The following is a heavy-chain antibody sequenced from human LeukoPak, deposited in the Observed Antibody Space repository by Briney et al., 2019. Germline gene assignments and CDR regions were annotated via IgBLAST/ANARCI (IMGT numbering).Heavy chain of an antibody. V-gene: IGHV1-2*02. D-gene: IGHD6-13*01. CDR1: GYTFTGYY. CDR3: ARVRIGQQLDKYYYYAMDV. CDR2: IYPNSGGT. Sequence: ASVKVSCKASGYTFTGYYIHWVRQAAGQGLEWMGWIYPNSGGTNYAQKSQGRVTMTTDTSISTAYMEVSRLRSDDTAVYYCARVRIGQQLDKYYYYAMDVWGQGTTVTVSS. J-gene: IGHJ6*02.